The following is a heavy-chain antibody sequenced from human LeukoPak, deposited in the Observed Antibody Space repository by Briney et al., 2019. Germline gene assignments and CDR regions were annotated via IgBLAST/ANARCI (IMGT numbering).Heavy chain of an antibody. CDR3: ARVALWQQLVRYYFDY. CDR2: ISAYNGNT. Sequence: ASVRVSCKASGYTFTSYGISWVRQAPGQGLEWMGWISAYNGNTNYAQKLQGRVTMTTDTSTSTAYMELRSLRSDDTAVYYCARVALWQQLVRYYFDYWGQGTLVTVSS. D-gene: IGHD6-13*01. CDR1: GYTFTSYG. J-gene: IGHJ4*02. V-gene: IGHV1-18*01.